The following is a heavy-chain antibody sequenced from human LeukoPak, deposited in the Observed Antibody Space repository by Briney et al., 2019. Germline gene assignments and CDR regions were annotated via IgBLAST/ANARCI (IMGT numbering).Heavy chain of an antibody. Sequence: SETLSLTCAVSGYSISSTNWWSWVRQPPGKGLEWIGSIYYSGSTYYNPSLKSRVTISVDTSKNQFSLKLSSVTAADTAVYYCARTRYYYNSRSYGAPYYFDYWGQGTLVTVSS. V-gene: IGHV4-38-2*01. CDR1: GYSISSTNW. J-gene: IGHJ4*02. CDR3: ARTRYYYNSRSYGAPYYFDY. CDR2: IYYSGST. D-gene: IGHD3-10*01.